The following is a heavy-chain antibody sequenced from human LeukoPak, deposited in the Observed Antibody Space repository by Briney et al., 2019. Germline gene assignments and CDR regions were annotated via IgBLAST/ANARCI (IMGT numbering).Heavy chain of an antibody. D-gene: IGHD3-10*01. CDR1: GGSISSYY. V-gene: IGHV4-59*01. J-gene: IGHJ4*02. CDR3: ARAPYGSGSYYNDY. CDR2: IYYSGST. Sequence: PSETLSLTCTVSGGSISSYYWSWIRQPPGKGLEWIGYIYYSGSTNYNPSLKSRVTISVDTSKNQFSLKLSSVTAADTAVYYCARAPYGSGSYYNDYWGQGTLVTVSS.